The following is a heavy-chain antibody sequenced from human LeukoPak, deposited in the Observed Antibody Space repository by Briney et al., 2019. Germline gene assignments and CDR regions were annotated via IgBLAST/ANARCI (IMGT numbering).Heavy chain of an antibody. CDR1: GFTFSSYA. Sequence: GRSLRLSCAASGFTFSSYAMHWVRQAPGKGLEYVSAISSNGGSTYYANSVKGRFTISRDNSKNTLYLQMGSLRAEDMAVYFCARGSGYSSGSRKYYFDYWGQGTLVTVSS. D-gene: IGHD3-22*01. CDR3: ARGSGYSSGSRKYYFDY. V-gene: IGHV3-64*01. J-gene: IGHJ4*02. CDR2: ISSNGGST.